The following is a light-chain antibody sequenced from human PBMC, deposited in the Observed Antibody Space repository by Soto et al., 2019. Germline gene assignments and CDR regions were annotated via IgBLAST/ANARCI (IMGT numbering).Light chain of an antibody. CDR1: QTVSSNY. V-gene: IGKV3-20*01. J-gene: IGKJ1*01. CDR2: GAS. Sequence: EIVLTQSPGTLSLSPGERATLSCRASQTVSSNYFAWYQQKPGQAPRLLLYGASSSATGIPDRFSGSGSGTVVTLTISVLETEDLALYYCQQYGCSQSFGQGTKVEIK. CDR3: QQYGCSQS.